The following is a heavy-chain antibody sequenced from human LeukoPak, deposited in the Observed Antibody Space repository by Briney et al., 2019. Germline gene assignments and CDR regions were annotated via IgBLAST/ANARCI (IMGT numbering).Heavy chain of an antibody. V-gene: IGHV1-2*02. CDR1: GYTFTGYH. CDR3: ARDYCSSTSCLFDY. Sequence: ASVKVSCKASGYTFTGYHMHWMRQAPGQGLEWMGGINPNSGDTNYAQKFQGRVTMTRDTSISTAYMELSRLRSDDTAVYYCARDYCSSTSCLFDYWGQGTLVTVAS. J-gene: IGHJ4*02. CDR2: INPNSGDT. D-gene: IGHD2-2*01.